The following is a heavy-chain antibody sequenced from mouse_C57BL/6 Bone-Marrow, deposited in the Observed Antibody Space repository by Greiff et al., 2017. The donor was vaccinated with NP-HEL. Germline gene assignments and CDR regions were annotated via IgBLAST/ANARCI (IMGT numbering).Heavy chain of an antibody. CDR3: ARSDDYDGGFDY. CDR2: ISYSGST. V-gene: IGHV3-8*01. J-gene: IGHJ2*01. D-gene: IGHD2-4*01. Sequence: EVKLMESGPGLAKPSPTLSLTCSVTGYSITSDYWNWIRKFPGNKLEYMGYISYSGSTYYKPSLKSRISITRDTSKNQYYLQLNSVTTEDTATYYRARSDDYDGGFDYWGQGTTLTVSS. CDR1: GYSITSDY.